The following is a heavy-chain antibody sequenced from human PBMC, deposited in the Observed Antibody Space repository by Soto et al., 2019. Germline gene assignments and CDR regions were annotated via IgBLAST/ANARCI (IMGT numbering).Heavy chain of an antibody. D-gene: IGHD6-13*01. J-gene: IGHJ5*02. CDR3: ARDSQQLGNNWFDP. Sequence: GGSLRLSCAASGFTFSSYSMNWVRQAPGKGLEWASSISSSSSYIYYADSVKGRFTISRDNAKNSLYLQMNSLRAEDTAVYYCARDSQQLGNNWFDPWGQGTLVTVSS. CDR1: GFTFSSYS. CDR2: ISSSSSYI. V-gene: IGHV3-21*01.